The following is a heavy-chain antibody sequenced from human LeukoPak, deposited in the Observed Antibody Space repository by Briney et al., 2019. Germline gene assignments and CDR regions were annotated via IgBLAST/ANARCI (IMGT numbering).Heavy chain of an antibody. V-gene: IGHV1-69*04. J-gene: IGHJ4*02. CDR1: GGTFSSYA. CDR2: IIPILGIA. Sequence: GSSVKVSCKASGGTFSSYAISWVRQGPGQGLEWMGRIIPILGIANYAQKFQGRVTITADKSTSTAYMELSSLRSEDTAVYYCARSNSTVVTLYYYWGQGTLVTVSS. CDR3: ARSNSTVVTLYYY. D-gene: IGHD4-23*01.